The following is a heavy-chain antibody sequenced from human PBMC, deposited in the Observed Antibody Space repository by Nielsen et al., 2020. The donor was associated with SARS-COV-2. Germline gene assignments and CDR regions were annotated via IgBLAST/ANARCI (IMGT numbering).Heavy chain of an antibody. CDR1: GGSVSSGSYY. J-gene: IGHJ4*02. V-gene: IGHV4-61*01. CDR2: IYYSGST. D-gene: IGHD5-12*01. Sequence: SETLSLTCTVSGGSVSSGSYYWSWIRQPPGKGLEWIGYIYYSGSTNYNPSLKSRVTISVDTSKNQFSLKLSSVTAADTAVYYCARDDPWVDWGQGTLVTVSS. CDR3: ARDDPWVD.